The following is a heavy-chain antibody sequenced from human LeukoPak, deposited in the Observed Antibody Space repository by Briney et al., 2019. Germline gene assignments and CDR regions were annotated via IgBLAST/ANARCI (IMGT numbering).Heavy chain of an antibody. CDR3: ARGIESYGDYGY. J-gene: IGHJ4*02. Sequence: SETLSLTCTVSGGSISGSYWSWIRQPPGKGLEWIAYMYNSGSTNYNPSLKSRVTISIDTSKNQFSLKLSSLTAADTAIYYCARGIESYGDYGYWGQGILVAVSS. V-gene: IGHV4-59*01. CDR1: GGSISGSY. D-gene: IGHD4-17*01. CDR2: MYNSGST.